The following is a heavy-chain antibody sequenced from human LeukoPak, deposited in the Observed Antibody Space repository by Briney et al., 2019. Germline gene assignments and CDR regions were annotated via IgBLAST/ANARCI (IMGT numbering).Heavy chain of an antibody. Sequence: PSETLSLTCAVYGGPFSVYYWSWIRQPPGEGLEWIGEINHSGSTNYNQSLKSRVNISVDTSKNQFSLKLSSVTAADTAVYYCARVAGRYSSGWYLYWGQGTLVTVSS. V-gene: IGHV4-34*01. CDR2: INHSGST. CDR1: GGPFSVYY. J-gene: IGHJ4*02. D-gene: IGHD6-19*01. CDR3: ARVAGRYSSGWYLY.